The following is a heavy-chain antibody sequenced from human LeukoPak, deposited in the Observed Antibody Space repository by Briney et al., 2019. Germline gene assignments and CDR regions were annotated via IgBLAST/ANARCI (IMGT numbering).Heavy chain of an antibody. V-gene: IGHV3-9*01. D-gene: IGHD4-11*01. CDR3: AKVALGTTELSGLDY. Sequence: GGSLRLSCAASGFTFDDYAMHWIRQAPGKGLEWVSGISWNSGSIGYADSVKGRFTISRGNAKNSLYLQMNSLRAEDTALYYCAKVALGTTELSGLDYWGQGTLVTVSS. J-gene: IGHJ4*02. CDR2: ISWNSGSI. CDR1: GFTFDDYA.